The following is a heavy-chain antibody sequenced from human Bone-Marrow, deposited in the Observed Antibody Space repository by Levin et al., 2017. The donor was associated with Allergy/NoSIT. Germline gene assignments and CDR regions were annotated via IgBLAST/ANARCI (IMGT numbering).Heavy chain of an antibody. CDR2: ISWNSGSI. Sequence: SLKISCAASGFTFDDYAMHWVRQAPGKGLEWVSGISWNSGSIGYADSVKGRFTISRDNAKNSLYLQMNSLRAEDTALYYCAKEERGVDAFDTWGQGTMVTVSS. V-gene: IGHV3-9*01. CDR1: GFTFDDYA. CDR3: AKEERGVDAFDT. J-gene: IGHJ3*02. D-gene: IGHD3-10*01.